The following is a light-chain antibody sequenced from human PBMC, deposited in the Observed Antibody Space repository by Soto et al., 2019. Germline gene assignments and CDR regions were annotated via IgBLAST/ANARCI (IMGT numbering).Light chain of an antibody. CDR1: QSVSSH. V-gene: IGKV3-15*01. CDR3: QQYGSSPIT. Sequence: EIVITQSPAIVSVSPGEGATVSCRASQSVSSHLAWYQHKPGQAPRLLFYDASTRATGIPARFSGSGSGTEFTLTISRLEPEDFAVYYCQQYGSSPITFGQGRRLEIK. J-gene: IGKJ5*01. CDR2: DAS.